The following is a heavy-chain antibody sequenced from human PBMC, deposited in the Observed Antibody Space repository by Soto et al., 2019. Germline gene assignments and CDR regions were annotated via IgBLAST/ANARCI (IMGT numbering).Heavy chain of an antibody. CDR1: GGSISSNY. CDR3: AKASGESYPESRVFDQ. CDR2: IINTGGDT. J-gene: IGHJ4*02. Sequence: ETLSLTCTVSGGSISSNYWTWVRQAPGKGLEWVSAIINTGGDTLYADSVKARFTISRDNFKNTLYLQMNSLRAEDAAIYYCAKASGESYPESRVFDQWGQGTRVTVSS. V-gene: IGHV3-23*01. D-gene: IGHD1-26*01.